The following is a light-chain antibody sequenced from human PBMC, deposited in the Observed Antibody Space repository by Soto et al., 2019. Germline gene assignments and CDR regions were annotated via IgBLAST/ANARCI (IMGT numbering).Light chain of an antibody. CDR3: LQHKTYPYT. Sequence: DIQMTQSPSAMSASVGERVTISCRASQGVSDFLAWFQQKPGTAPTCLIYAASGLESGVPSRFSGWGSGTEFTLTSSGLQPEDFATYYYLQHKTYPYTFGQGNKLEIK. V-gene: IGKV1-17*03. CDR1: QGVSDF. CDR2: AAS. J-gene: IGKJ2*01.